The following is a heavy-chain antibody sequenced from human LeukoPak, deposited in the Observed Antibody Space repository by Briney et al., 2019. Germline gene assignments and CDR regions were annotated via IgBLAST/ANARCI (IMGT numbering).Heavy chain of an antibody. CDR2: INPNSGGT. CDR3: ARDRLAVAGMEGWFDP. CDR1: GYTFTGYY. J-gene: IGHJ5*02. D-gene: IGHD6-19*01. Sequence: ASVKASCKASGYTFTGYYMHWVRQAPGQGLEWMGWINPNSGGTNYAQKFQGRVTMTRDTSISTAYMELSRLRSDDTAVYYCARDRLAVAGMEGWFDPWGQGTLVTVSS. V-gene: IGHV1-2*02.